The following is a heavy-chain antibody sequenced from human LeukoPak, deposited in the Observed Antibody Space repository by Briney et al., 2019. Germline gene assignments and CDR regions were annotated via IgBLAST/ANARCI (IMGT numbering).Heavy chain of an antibody. CDR2: ISGSSGHT. J-gene: IGHJ4*02. CDR1: GLTFSSYA. CDR3: AKVGFSEMEWLLYSDH. V-gene: IGHV3-23*01. D-gene: IGHD3-3*01. Sequence: GGSLRLSCAASGLTFSSYAMSWVRQAPGKGLEWVSAISGSSGHTYYADSVKGGVTISRDNSKKTLYLQMNGLRAEDTAVYYCAKVGFSEMEWLLYSDHWGQGTLVTVSS.